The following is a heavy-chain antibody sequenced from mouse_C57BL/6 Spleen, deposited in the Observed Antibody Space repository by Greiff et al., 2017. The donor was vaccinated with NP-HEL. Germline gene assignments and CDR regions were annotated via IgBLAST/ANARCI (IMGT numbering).Heavy chain of an antibody. D-gene: IGHD2-4*01. CDR3: ARKDQLRRYAMDY. V-gene: IGHV5-17*01. Sequence: EVKLMESGGGLVKPGGSLKLSCAASGFTFSDYGMHWVRQAPEKGLEWVAHISSGSSTIYYADTVKGRFTISRDNAKNTLFLQMTSLRSEDTAMYYCARKDQLRRYAMDYWGQGTSVTVSS. CDR1: GFTFSDYG. J-gene: IGHJ4*01. CDR2: ISSGSSTI.